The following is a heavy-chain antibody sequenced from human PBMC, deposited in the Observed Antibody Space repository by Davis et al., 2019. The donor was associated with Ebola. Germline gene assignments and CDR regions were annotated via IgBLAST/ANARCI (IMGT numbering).Heavy chain of an antibody. CDR2: IKSKTDGGTT. Sequence: PGGSLRLSCAASGFTFSNAWMSWVRQAPGKGLEWVGRIKSKTDGGTTDYAAPVKGRFTISRDDSKNTLYLQMNSLKTEDTAVYYCTTGVVVVPAATTFDYWGQGTLVTVSS. J-gene: IGHJ4*02. D-gene: IGHD2-2*01. CDR1: GFTFSNAW. V-gene: IGHV3-15*01. CDR3: TTGVVVVPAATTFDY.